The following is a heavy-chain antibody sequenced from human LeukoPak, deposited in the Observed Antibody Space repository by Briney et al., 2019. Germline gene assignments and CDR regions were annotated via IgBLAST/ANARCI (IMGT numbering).Heavy chain of an antibody. J-gene: IGHJ4*02. CDR3: SRDRGWERSIGYFYY. D-gene: IGHD1-26*01. CDR1: GFTFRHYE. V-gene: IGHV3-48*03. CDR2: IDSSDTHI. Sequence: GGSLRLSCVPSGFTFRHYELHGVRPAPGKGVAWLSYIDSSDTHIYYADSVKGRFTLSRDNAHKSLYLQMNRLDGEEQALHFCSRDRGWERSIGYFYYWGQGGLVTVS.